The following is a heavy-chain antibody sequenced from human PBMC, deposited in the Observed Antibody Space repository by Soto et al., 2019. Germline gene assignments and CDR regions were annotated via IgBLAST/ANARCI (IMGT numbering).Heavy chain of an antibody. J-gene: IGHJ4*02. Sequence: ASVKVSCKASGYTFSSYYIHWVRQAPGQGLEWLGLITTSGGHAYYAQKFQGRVALTRDTSTSTVYMDLTSLTSEDTAVYYCARGEVVAATSYCDYWGQGTRVTVSS. D-gene: IGHD2-15*01. CDR2: ITTSGGHA. CDR3: ARGEVVAATSYCDY. CDR1: GYTFSSYY. V-gene: IGHV1-46*01.